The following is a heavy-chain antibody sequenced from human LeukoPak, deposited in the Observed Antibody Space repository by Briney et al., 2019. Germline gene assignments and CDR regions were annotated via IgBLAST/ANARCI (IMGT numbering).Heavy chain of an antibody. CDR3: ARHLLGRQNFDY. V-gene: IGHV3-7*01. CDR2: IRNDGSDK. CDR1: GFTFSNSW. Sequence: GGSLRLSCGASGFTFSNSWMSWFRQTPGKGLEWVASIRNDGSDKYYLDSVKGRFTISRDNAKNSLYLQMDSLRAEDTAVFYCARHLLGRQNFDYWGQGTQVTVSS. J-gene: IGHJ4*02.